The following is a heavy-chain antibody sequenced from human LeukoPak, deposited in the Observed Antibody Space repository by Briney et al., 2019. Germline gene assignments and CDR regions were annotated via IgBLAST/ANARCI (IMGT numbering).Heavy chain of an antibody. CDR2: IKQDGSEK. D-gene: IGHD5-12*01. J-gene: IGHJ6*03. CDR1: GFTFSSYW. V-gene: IGHV3-7*01. CDR3: AKDYILASYYYYMDV. Sequence: PGGSLRLSCAASGFTFSSYWMSWVRQAPGQGLEWVANIKQDGSEKYYVDSVKGRFTISRDNSKNTLYLQMNRLRAEDTAVYYCAKDYILASYYYYMDVWGKGTTVTVSS.